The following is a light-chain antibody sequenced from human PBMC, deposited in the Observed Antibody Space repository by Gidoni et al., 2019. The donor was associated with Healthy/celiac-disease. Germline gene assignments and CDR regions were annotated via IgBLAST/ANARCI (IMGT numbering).Light chain of an antibody. J-gene: IGKJ4*01. CDR2: DAS. V-gene: IGKV1-33*01. Sequence: IQITPSPSSLSASVGDRVTITCQASQDISNYLNWYQQKPGKAPKLLIYDASNLETGVPSRFSGSGSGTDFTFTISSLQPEDIATYYCQQYDNLPTFGGGTKVEIK. CDR3: QQYDNLPT. CDR1: QDISNY.